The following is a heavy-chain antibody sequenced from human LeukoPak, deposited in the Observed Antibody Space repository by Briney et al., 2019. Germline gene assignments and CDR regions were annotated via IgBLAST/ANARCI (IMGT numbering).Heavy chain of an antibody. Sequence: PGGSLRLSCAASGFTFSSYGMHWVRQAPGKGLEWVAVIWYDGSNKYYADSVKGRFTISRDNSKNTLYLQMNSLRAEDTAVYYCARQESYPRPPYFDYWGQGTLVTVSS. J-gene: IGHJ4*02. CDR1: GFTFSSYG. D-gene: IGHD1-26*01. V-gene: IGHV3-33*01. CDR2: IWYDGSNK. CDR3: ARQESYPRPPYFDY.